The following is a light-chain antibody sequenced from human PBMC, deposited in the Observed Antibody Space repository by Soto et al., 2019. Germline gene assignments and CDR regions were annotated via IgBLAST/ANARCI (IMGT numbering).Light chain of an antibody. V-gene: IGLV2-14*01. CDR3: GSYTGSIYV. Sequence: QSALTQPASVSGPPGQSITISCTGTSSDVGGYEFVSWYQQHPGKAPKLMIYEVSNRPSGVSSRFSGSKSGNTASLTISGLQAEDEADYYCGSYTGSIYVFGTGTKVTVL. CDR1: SSDVGGYEF. J-gene: IGLJ1*01. CDR2: EVS.